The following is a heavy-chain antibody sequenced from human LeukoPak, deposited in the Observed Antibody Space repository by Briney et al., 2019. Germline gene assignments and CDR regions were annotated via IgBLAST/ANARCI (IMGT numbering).Heavy chain of an antibody. J-gene: IGHJ4*02. CDR3: AREAAAGYDFDY. V-gene: IGHV1-3*01. Sequence: ASVKVSCKASGYTFTSYAMHWVRQAPGQRLEWMGWINAGNGNTKYSQKFQGRVTITRDTSASTAYMELSSLRSEDTAVYYCAREAAAGYDFDYWGQGTLVTVSS. CDR2: INAGNGNT. D-gene: IGHD6-13*01. CDR1: GYTFTSYA.